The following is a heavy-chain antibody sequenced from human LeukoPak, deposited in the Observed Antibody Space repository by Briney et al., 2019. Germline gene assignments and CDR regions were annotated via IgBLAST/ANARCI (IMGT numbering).Heavy chain of an antibody. CDR2: IYYSGST. Sequence: SETLSLTCTVSGGSISSYYWSWIRQPPGKGLEWIGYIYYSGSTNYNPSLKSRVTISVDTSKNQFSLKLSSVTAADTAVYYCARHKDGVVITPHFDYWGQGTLVTVSS. V-gene: IGHV4-59*08. J-gene: IGHJ4*02. D-gene: IGHD3-3*01. CDR1: GGSISSYY. CDR3: ARHKDGVVITPHFDY.